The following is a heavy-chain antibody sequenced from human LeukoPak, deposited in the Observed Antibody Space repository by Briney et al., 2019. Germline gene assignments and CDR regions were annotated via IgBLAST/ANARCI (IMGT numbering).Heavy chain of an antibody. D-gene: IGHD2-15*01. J-gene: IGHJ4*02. V-gene: IGHV3-21*01. Sequence: SGGSLRLSCAASGFTFSSYSMNWVRQAPGKGLEWVSSISSSSSYIYYADSMKGRFTISRDNAKNSLYLQMNSLRAEDTAVYYCARDLSGGSCYEPSGDCYGYWGQGTLVTVSS. CDR3: ARDLSGGSCYEPSGDCYGY. CDR1: GFTFSSYS. CDR2: ISSSSSYI.